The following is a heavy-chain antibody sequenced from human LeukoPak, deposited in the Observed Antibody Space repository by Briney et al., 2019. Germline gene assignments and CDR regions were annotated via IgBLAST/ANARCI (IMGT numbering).Heavy chain of an antibody. CDR3: AKDYYDSSGYYNFDAFDI. Sequence: GGSLRLSCAASGLNFSSYVMSWVRQAPGEGLEWVSCISGSGAGTFYADSVKGRFSISRDNSKNTLYLQMDSLRAEDTAVYYCAKDYYDSSGYYNFDAFDIWGQGTMVTVSS. D-gene: IGHD3-22*01. CDR1: GLNFSSYV. V-gene: IGHV3-23*01. J-gene: IGHJ3*02. CDR2: ISGSGAGT.